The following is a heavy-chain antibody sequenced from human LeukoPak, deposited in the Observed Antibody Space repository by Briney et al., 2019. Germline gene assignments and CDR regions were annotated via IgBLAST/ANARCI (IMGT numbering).Heavy chain of an antibody. D-gene: IGHD3-10*01. CDR2: ISGSGGST. CDR3: AKAMVRGVMGSYYFDY. J-gene: IGHJ4*02. V-gene: IGHV3-23*01. Sequence: GGSLRLSCAASGFTFSSYWMSWVRQAPGKGLKWVSAISGSGGSTYYADSVKGRFTISRDNSKNTLYLQMNSLRAEDTAVYYCAKAMVRGVMGSYYFDYWGQGTLVTVSS. CDR1: GFTFSSYW.